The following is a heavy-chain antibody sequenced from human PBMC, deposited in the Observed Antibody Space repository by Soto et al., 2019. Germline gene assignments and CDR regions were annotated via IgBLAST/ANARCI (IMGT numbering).Heavy chain of an antibody. CDR2: IYHSGST. Sequence: PSETLSLTCAVSGGSISSTEWWWSWVRQPPGKGLEWIGEIYHSGSTNYNPPLKSRVTILVDKSKNQFSLKLSSVTAADTAVYYCAREGSGRGFFVIWGKATMATAS. V-gene: IGHV4-4*02. D-gene: IGHD3-10*01. CDR3: AREGSGRGFFVI. CDR1: GGSISSTEW. J-gene: IGHJ3*02.